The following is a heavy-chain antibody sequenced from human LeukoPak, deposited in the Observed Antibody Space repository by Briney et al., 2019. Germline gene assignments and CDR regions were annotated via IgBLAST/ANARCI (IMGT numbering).Heavy chain of an antibody. Sequence: GGSLRLSCAASGVTLSSYAMSWARQAPGKGLEWASGISSSGSGGNTYYADSVKGRFTTSRDSSKNTLFLHMNTLRAEDTAIYYCAKDRTVGASYWYFDLWGRGTLVTVSS. CDR2: ISSSGSGGNT. CDR1: GVTLSSYA. V-gene: IGHV3-23*01. J-gene: IGHJ2*01. CDR3: AKDRTVGASYWYFDL. D-gene: IGHD1-26*01.